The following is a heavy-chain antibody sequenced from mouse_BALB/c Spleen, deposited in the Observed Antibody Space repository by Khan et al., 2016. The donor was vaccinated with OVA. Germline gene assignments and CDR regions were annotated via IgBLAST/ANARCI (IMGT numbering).Heavy chain of an antibody. CDR3: ARTYGSYFDY. V-gene: IGHV1-20*02. CDR2: INPHIGET. CDR1: GYSFTGYF. J-gene: IGHJ2*01. D-gene: IGHD1-1*01. Sequence: VQLQQSGPELVKPGASVKISCKASGYSFTGYFMNWVMQSHGKSLEWIGRINPHIGETFYNQKFRDKATLTVDESSSTAHMELRSLASEDSAVYYCARTYGSYFDYWGQGTTLTVSS.